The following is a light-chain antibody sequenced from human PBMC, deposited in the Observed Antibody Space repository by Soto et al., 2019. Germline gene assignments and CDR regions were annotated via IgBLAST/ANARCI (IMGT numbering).Light chain of an antibody. Sequence: EIVMTQSPATLSVSPGEGVTLSCRASQSVSSSLAWYQQKPGQSPRLLIYCASTRATGIPARFSGSGSGTDFTLTISGLQSEDFAIYYCQHYANWPRTFGLGTKV. J-gene: IGKJ1*01. CDR2: CAS. V-gene: IGKV3-15*01. CDR3: QHYANWPRT. CDR1: QSVSSS.